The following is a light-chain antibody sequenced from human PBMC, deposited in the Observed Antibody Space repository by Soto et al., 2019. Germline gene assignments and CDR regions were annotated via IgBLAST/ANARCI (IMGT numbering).Light chain of an antibody. J-gene: IGKJ1*01. Sequence: DIQMTQSPSSLSASIGDRVTITCRASQTISTYLNWYQQQPGKAPKRLIYAASTLQSGVPSRFSGSGSGTDFTLTISSLQPEDFAIYYCQQSYSSPWTFGQGTKVEIK. CDR2: AAS. V-gene: IGKV1-39*01. CDR3: QQSYSSPWT. CDR1: QTISTY.